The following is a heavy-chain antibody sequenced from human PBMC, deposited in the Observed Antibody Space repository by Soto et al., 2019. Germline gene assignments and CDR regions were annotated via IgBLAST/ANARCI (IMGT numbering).Heavy chain of an antibody. CDR1: GFTFSSYA. J-gene: IGHJ5*02. V-gene: IGHV3-23*01. D-gene: IGHD3-3*01. CDR3: AKQVFDDFWSGYRGYNWFDP. CDR2: ISGSGGST. Sequence: GGSLRLSCAASGFTFSSYAMSWVRQAPGKGLEWVSAISGSGGSTYYADSVKGRFTISRDNSKNTLYLQMNSLRAEDTAVYYCAKQVFDDFWSGYRGYNWFDPWGQGTLVTVSS.